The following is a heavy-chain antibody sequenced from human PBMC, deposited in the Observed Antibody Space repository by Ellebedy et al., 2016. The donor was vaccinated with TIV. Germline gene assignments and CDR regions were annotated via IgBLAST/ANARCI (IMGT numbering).Heavy chain of an antibody. D-gene: IGHD1-26*01. V-gene: IGHV4-38-2*01. Sequence: SETLSLTCSVSGSSVGTSYYWGWIRQPPGKGLEWVGSIYQGGITYYNPSLRSRVSISMDTSRNQFSLRLTSVTAADTAFYYCARHLGSYSPYFYHWGQGPLVTVSS. J-gene: IGHJ4*02. CDR1: GSSVGTSYY. CDR3: ARHLGSYSPYFYH. CDR2: IYQGGIT.